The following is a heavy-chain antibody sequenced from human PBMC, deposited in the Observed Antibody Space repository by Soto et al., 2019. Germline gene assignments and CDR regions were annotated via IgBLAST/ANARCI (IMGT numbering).Heavy chain of an antibody. V-gene: IGHV3-23*01. D-gene: IGHD3-10*01. CDR3: AKEGALGLYYFDY. J-gene: IGHJ4*02. CDR1: GFTFSSYV. CDR2: ISAGGSST. Sequence: HPGGSLRLSCAASGFTFSSYVMSWVRQAPGKGLEWVSTISAGGSSTYYADSVKGRFTISRDNSKNTLYLQMNSLRPEDTAVYYCAKEGALGLYYFDYWGQGTLVTVSS.